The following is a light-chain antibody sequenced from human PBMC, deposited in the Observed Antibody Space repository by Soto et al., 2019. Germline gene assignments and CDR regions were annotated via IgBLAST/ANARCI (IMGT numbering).Light chain of an antibody. CDR2: GAS. Sequence: EIVMTQSPATLSVSPGERATLSCRASQSVSSNLAWYQQKPGQGPRLLIYGASTRATGIPARFSCSVSGTEFTLTISSLQSEDFAVYYCQQYNKWPPYTFGQGIKLEIK. J-gene: IGKJ2*01. CDR1: QSVSSN. V-gene: IGKV3-15*01. CDR3: QQYNKWPPYT.